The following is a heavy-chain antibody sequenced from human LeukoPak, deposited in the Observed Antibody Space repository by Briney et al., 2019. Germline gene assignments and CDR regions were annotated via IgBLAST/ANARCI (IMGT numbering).Heavy chain of an antibody. Sequence: ASVKVSCKASGYTFTSYGISWVRQAPGQGLEWMGWISAYNGNTNYTQKLQGRVTMTTDTSTSTAYMELRSLRSDDTAVYYCARDYDFWSGYPGDYWDQGTLVTVSS. CDR2: ISAYNGNT. CDR1: GYTFTSYG. D-gene: IGHD3-3*01. J-gene: IGHJ4*02. CDR3: ARDYDFWSGYPGDY. V-gene: IGHV1-18*01.